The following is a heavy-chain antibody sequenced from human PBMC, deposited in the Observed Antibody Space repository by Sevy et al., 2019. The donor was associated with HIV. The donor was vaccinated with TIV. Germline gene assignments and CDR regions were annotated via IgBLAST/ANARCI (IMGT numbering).Heavy chain of an antibody. J-gene: IGHJ6*02. D-gene: IGHD3-9*01. CDR3: ARQSVTYDILTGWNYYGVDV. V-gene: IGHV4-59*08. CDR2: IYYIGST. Sequence: SETLSLTCTVSGDSISSNYWNWIRQPPGKGLEWIGYIYYIGSTNYNPSLKSRVTISVDTSKNQFSLRLSSVTAADTAVYYCARQSVTYDILTGWNYYGVDVWGQGTTVTVSS. CDR1: GDSISSNY.